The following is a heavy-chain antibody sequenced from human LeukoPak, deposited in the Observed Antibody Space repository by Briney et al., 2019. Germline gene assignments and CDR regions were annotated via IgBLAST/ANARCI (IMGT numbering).Heavy chain of an antibody. CDR3: ARDRITMVRGVLVPYYYYYGMDV. CDR1: GFTFSTYA. D-gene: IGHD3-10*01. V-gene: IGHV3-23*01. J-gene: IGHJ6*02. CDR2: IVGGGGGI. Sequence: GGSLRLSCAASGFTFSTYAMNWVRQAPGKGLEWVSVIVGGGGGIHYADSVKGRFTISRDNSKNTPYLQMNSLRAEDTAVYYCARDRITMVRGVLVPYYYYYGMDVWGQGTTVTVSS.